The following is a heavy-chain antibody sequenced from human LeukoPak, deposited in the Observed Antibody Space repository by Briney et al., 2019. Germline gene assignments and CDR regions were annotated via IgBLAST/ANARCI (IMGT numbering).Heavy chain of an antibody. CDR1: GGSISSYY. D-gene: IGHD6-13*01. J-gene: IGHJ5*02. CDR2: IFSSGST. CDR3: ARDAGYSGYNWFDP. V-gene: IGHV4-59*01. Sequence: SETLSLTCTVSGGSISSYYWSWIRQPPGKGLEWIGYIFSSGSTDYNPSLKSRVTISVDTSKNQFSLRLSSVTAADTAVYYCARDAGYSGYNWFDPWGQGTLVTVSS.